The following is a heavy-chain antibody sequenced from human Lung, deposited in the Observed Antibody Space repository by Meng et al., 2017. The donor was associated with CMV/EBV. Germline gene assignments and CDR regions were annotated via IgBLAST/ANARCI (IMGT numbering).Heavy chain of an antibody. CDR2: INSGGTTT. CDR3: ARDVMGWFDP. D-gene: IGHD2-8*01. CDR1: GFSFSSYW. V-gene: IGHV3-74*01. Sequence: DVQLVGSGGGLVQPGESLGLSCVASGFSFSSYWMHWVRQSPGKGLVWVARINSGGTTTTYADSVKGRFTISRDNAKNTLYLQMNSLRGEDTAVYYCARDVMGWFDPWGQGALVTVSS. J-gene: IGHJ5*02.